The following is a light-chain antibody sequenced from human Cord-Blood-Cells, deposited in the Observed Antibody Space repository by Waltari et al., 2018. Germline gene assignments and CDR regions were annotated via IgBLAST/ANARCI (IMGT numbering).Light chain of an antibody. CDR2: SNN. CDR1: SSNIGSNT. CDR3: AAWDDSLNGYV. V-gene: IGLV1-44*01. Sequence: QSVLTQPPSASGTPGQRVTISCSGSSSNIGSNTVNWYQQPPGTAPKLLIYSNNRRPSGVPDRVSGSKSGTSASLAISGLQSEDEADYYCAAWDDSLNGYVFGTGTKVTVL. J-gene: IGLJ1*01.